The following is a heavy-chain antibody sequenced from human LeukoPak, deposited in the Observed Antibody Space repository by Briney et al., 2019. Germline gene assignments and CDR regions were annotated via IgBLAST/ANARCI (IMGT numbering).Heavy chain of an antibody. CDR3: ARDKEKGSTSGSSFHL. D-gene: IGHD1-26*01. Sequence: GGSLRLSCAASGFTFSSYSMNWVRQAPGKGLEWVSSISSSSSYIYYADSVKGRFTISRDNAKNSLYLQMNSLRAEDTGVYYCARDKEKGSTSGSSFHLWGQGTMVTVSS. V-gene: IGHV3-21*01. CDR1: GFTFSSYS. J-gene: IGHJ3*01. CDR2: ISSSSSYI.